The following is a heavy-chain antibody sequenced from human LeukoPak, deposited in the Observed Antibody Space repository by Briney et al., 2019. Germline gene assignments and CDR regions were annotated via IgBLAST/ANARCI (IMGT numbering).Heavy chain of an antibody. CDR2: INHSGNS. J-gene: IGHJ6*02. CDR3: ASPYRPLPAAPYYGMDV. D-gene: IGHD2-2*01. Sequence: SETLSLTCGVYGGPFTGYYWNWIRQPPGKGLEWIGEINHSGNSNYNPSLKSRVTISVDTSKNQFSLKLSSVTAADTAVYYCASPYRPLPAAPYYGMDVWGQGTTVTVSS. V-gene: IGHV4-34*01. CDR1: GGPFTGYY.